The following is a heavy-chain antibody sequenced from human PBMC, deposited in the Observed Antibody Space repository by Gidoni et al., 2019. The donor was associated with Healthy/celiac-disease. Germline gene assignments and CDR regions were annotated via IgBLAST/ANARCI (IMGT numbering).Heavy chain of an antibody. CDR1: GYTFTSYY. CDR3: ARDFLMGSGGHDYYGMDV. J-gene: IGHJ6*02. CDR2: INPSGGST. Sequence: QVQLVQSGAEVKKPGASVKVSCKASGYTFTSYYMHWVRQAPGQGLEWMGIINPSGGSTSYAQKFQGRVTMTRDTSTSTVYMELSSLRSEDTAVYYCARDFLMGSGGHDYYGMDVWGQGTTVTVSS. V-gene: IGHV1-46*01. D-gene: IGHD2-8*01.